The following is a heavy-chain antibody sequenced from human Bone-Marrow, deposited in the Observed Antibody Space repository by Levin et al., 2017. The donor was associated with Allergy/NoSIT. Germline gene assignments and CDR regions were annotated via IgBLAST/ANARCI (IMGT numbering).Heavy chain of an antibody. CDR2: VSQGGNT. Sequence: SQTLSLTCIVSGGSISGSTNYWGWIRQPPGKRLEWIGSVSQGGNTYYSPSVNSRAAISVDKSNNHFSLRLSSVTAADTALYFCARHMKPNRFCNGPNCLNWFDSWGQGTLVIVSS. D-gene: IGHD2-15*01. V-gene: IGHV4-39*01. J-gene: IGHJ5*01. CDR1: GGSISGSTNY. CDR3: ARHMKPNRFCNGPNCLNWFDS.